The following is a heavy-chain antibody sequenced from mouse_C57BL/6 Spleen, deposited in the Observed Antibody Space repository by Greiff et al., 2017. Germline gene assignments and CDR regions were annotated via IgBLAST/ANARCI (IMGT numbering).Heavy chain of an antibody. Sequence: DVKLVESGPELVKPGASVKISCKASGYSFTGYYMNWVKQSPEKSLEWIGEINPSTGGTTYNQKFKAKATLTVDKSSSTAYMQLKSLTSEDSAVYYCAREHDYDGYFDYWGQGTTLTVSS. D-gene: IGHD2-4*01. CDR1: GYSFTGYY. V-gene: IGHV1-42*01. CDR2: INPSTGGT. J-gene: IGHJ2*01. CDR3: AREHDYDGYFDY.